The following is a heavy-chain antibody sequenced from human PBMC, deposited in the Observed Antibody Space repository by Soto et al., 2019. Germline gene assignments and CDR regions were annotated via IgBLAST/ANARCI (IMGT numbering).Heavy chain of an antibody. J-gene: IGHJ6*02. CDR1: GYSFTSYW. CDR2: IYPGDSDT. Sequence: GESLKISCKGSGYSFTSYWIGWVRQMPGKGLEGKGIIYPGDSDTRYSPSFQGQVTISADKSISTAYLQWSSLKASDTAMYYCARLHYDSSSWYTYYYYGMDVWGQGTTVTVSS. CDR3: ARLHYDSSSWYTYYYYGMDV. V-gene: IGHV5-51*01. D-gene: IGHD6-13*01.